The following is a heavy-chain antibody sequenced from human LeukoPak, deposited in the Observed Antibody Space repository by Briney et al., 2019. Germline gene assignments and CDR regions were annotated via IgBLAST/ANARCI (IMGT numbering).Heavy chain of an antibody. Sequence: ASVKVSCKASGGTFSSYAISWVRQAPGQGLEWMGRIIPILGIANYAQKFQGRVTITADKSTSTAYMELSSLRSEDTAVYYCARAGWELHFDYWGQGTLVTVSS. J-gene: IGHJ4*02. CDR2: IIPILGIA. V-gene: IGHV1-69*04. CDR3: ARAGWELHFDY. D-gene: IGHD2-15*01. CDR1: GGTFSSYA.